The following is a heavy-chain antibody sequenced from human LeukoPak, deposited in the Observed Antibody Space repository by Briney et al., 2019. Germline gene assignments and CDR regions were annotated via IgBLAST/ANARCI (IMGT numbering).Heavy chain of an antibody. CDR2: IGKDGSEK. V-gene: IGHV3-7*01. CDR1: GFAFPGYW. J-gene: IGHJ4*02. Sequence: GGSLRLSCAASGFAFPGYWMVWVRQAPGKGLEWVAPIGKDGSEKAYADSVKDRFTISRDNARNSLYLQMNSLGVEDTAVYYCTRDIVWLQLQNWGQGALVTVSS. CDR3: TRDIVWLQLQN. D-gene: IGHD5-24*01.